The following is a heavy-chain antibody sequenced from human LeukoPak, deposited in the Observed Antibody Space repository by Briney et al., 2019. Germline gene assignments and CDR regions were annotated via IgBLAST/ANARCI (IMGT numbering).Heavy chain of an antibody. J-gene: IGHJ3*02. D-gene: IGHD3-22*01. CDR1: GFTFSSYA. CDR2: ISGSGGST. Sequence: GGSLRLSCAASGFTFSSYAMSWVRQAPGKGLEWVSAISGSGGSTYYADSVKGRLTISRDNSKNTLYLQMNSLRAENTAVYYCASHYYDSSGYYGDAFDIWGQGTMVTVSS. CDR3: ASHYYDSSGYYGDAFDI. V-gene: IGHV3-23*01.